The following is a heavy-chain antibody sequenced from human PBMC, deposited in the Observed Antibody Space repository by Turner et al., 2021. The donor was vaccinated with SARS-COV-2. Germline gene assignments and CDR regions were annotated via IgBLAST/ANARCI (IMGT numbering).Heavy chain of an antibody. V-gene: IGHV1-69*01. Sequence: QVQLVQSGAEVKKPGPSVTVSCKVSGGTFSSYSINWVRQAPGQGLEWMGGIIPMYDTTTYAQRFRGRVTITADESTGTAYMELTRLISGDTAIYFCASMDYGGDAGHAFDIWAQGTWVTVSS. J-gene: IGHJ3*02. D-gene: IGHD4-17*01. CDR3: ASMDYGGDAGHAFDI. CDR1: GGTFSSYS. CDR2: IIPMYDTT.